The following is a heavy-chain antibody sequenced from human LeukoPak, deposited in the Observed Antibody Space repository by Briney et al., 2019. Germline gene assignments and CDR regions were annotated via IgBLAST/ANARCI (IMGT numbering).Heavy chain of an antibody. CDR1: GFTFSSYE. Sequence: GGSLRLSCAASGFTFSSYEMNWVRQAPGKGLEWVSYISSGGTTKYYADSVKGRFTISRDNGKNSLYLQMNSLRAEDTAVYFCARSPHDYWGQGTLVTVSS. CDR3: ARSPHDY. CDR2: ISSGGTTK. J-gene: IGHJ4*02. V-gene: IGHV3-48*03.